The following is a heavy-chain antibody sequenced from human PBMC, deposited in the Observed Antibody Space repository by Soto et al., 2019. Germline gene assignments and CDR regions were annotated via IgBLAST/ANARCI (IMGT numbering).Heavy chain of an antibody. CDR1: GFTFSSYA. CDR2: ISYDGSNK. J-gene: IGHJ4*02. V-gene: IGHV3-30-3*01. Sequence: QVQLVESGGGVVQPGRSLRLSCAASGFTFSSYAMHWVRQAPGKGLEWVAVISYDGSNKYYADSVKGRFTISRDNSKNTLYLQMNSLRAEDTAVYYCVREKLTTVTYFDYWGQGTLVTVSS. CDR3: VREKLTTVTYFDY. D-gene: IGHD4-17*01.